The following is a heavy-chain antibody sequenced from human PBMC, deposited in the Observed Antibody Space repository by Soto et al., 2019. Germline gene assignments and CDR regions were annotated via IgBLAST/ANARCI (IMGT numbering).Heavy chain of an antibody. V-gene: IGHV3-23*01. D-gene: IGHD3-3*01. CDR1: GFTFSSYA. CDR3: AKDILTDDFWSGYYTGIYLRGMDV. J-gene: IGHJ6*02. CDR2: ISGSGGST. Sequence: EVQLLESGGGLVQPGGSLRLSCAASGFTFSSYAMSWVRQAPGKGLEWVSAISGSGGSTYYADSVKGRFTISRDNSKNTLYLQMNSLRDEDTAVYYCAKDILTDDFWSGYYTGIYLRGMDVWGQGTTVTVSS.